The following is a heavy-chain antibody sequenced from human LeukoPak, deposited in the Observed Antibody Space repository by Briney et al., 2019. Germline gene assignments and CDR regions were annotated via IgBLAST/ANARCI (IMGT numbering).Heavy chain of an antibody. CDR2: ISAYNGNT. CDR1: GYTFTSYG. CDR3: AREQQLVGVDY. V-gene: IGHV1-18*01. Sequence: ASVTVSFKASGYTFTSYGISWVRQAPGQGLEWMGWISAYNGNTNYAQKLQGRVTMTTDTSTSTAYMELRTLRSDDTAVYYCAREQQLVGVDYWGQGTLVTVSS. J-gene: IGHJ4*02. D-gene: IGHD6-13*01.